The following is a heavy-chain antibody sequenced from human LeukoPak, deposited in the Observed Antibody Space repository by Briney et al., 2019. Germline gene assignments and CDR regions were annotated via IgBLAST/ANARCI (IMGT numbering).Heavy chain of an antibody. J-gene: IGHJ4*02. Sequence: KPGGSLRLSCAASGFTFSSYSMNWVRQAPGKGLEWVSSISSSSSYIYYADSVKGRFTISRDNAKNSLYLQMSSLRAEDTAVYYCAREGVVVIGFDYWGQGTLVTVSS. CDR3: AREGVVVIGFDY. D-gene: IGHD3-22*01. CDR1: GFTFSSYS. CDR2: ISSSSSYI. V-gene: IGHV3-21*01.